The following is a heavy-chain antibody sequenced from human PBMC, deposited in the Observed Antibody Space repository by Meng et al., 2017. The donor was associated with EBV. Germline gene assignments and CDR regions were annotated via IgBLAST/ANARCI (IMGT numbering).Heavy chain of an antibody. CDR1: GYTFTGYY. D-gene: IGHD6-19*01. J-gene: IGHJ4*02. Sequence: QLGQSGGGVKKPGASVKASCKASGYTFTGYYMHWVRQAPGQGLEWMGRINPNSGGTNYAQKFQGRVTMTRDTSISTAYMELSRLRSDDTAVYYCARVGIAVAGTGDYWGQGTLVTVSS. CDR3: ARVGIAVAGTGDY. CDR2: INPNSGGT. V-gene: IGHV1-2*06.